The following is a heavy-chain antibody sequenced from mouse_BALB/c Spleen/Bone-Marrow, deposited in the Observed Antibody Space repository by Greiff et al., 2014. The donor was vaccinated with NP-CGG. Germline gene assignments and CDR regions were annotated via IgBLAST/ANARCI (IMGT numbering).Heavy chain of an antibody. CDR3: ARRNRDYYAMDY. CDR1: GHAFTNYL. V-gene: IGHV1-54*01. J-gene: IGHJ4*01. CDR2: INPGSGGT. Sequence: VQLQQSGAELVRPGTSVKVSCKASGHAFTNYLLEWVKQRPGQGLEWIGGINPGSGGTKYNEKFKGKATLTVDKSSSTAYMQLSSLTSDDSAVYFCARRNRDYYAMDYWGQGTSVTVSS.